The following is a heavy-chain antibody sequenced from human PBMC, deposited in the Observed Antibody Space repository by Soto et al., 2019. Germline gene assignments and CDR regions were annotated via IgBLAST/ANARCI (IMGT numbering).Heavy chain of an antibody. Sequence: ASVKVSCKASGYTFTSYGISWVRQAPGQGLEWMGWISAYNGNTNYAQKLQGRVTMTTDTSTSTAYMELRSLRSDDTAVYYCARASSGSPLPYYYYYMDVWGKGTTVTVSS. CDR3: ARASSGSPLPYYYYYMDV. J-gene: IGHJ6*03. CDR1: GYTFTSYG. V-gene: IGHV1-18*01. CDR2: ISAYNGNT. D-gene: IGHD3-10*01.